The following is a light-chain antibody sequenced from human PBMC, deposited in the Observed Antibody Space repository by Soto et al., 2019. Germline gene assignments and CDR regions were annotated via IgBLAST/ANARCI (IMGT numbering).Light chain of an antibody. CDR1: QSVSSY. V-gene: IGKV3-11*01. CDR3: QQRSNWPPI. Sequence: EIVLTQSPATLSLSPGASATLSCRASQSVSSYLAWYQQKPGQAPRLLIYDASNRATGIPARFSGSGSGTDFTLTISSLEPEDFAVYYCQQRSNWPPIFGQGTKVDI. J-gene: IGKJ1*01. CDR2: DAS.